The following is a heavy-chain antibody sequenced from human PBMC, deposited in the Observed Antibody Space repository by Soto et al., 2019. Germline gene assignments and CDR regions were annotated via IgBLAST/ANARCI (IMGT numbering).Heavy chain of an antibody. V-gene: IGHV1-18*01. CDR2: ISAYNGKT. J-gene: IGHJ4*02. Sequence: QVQLVQSGAEVKKPGASVKVSCKASGYTFTSYGISWVRQAPGQGLEWMGWISAYNGKTNYAQKLQGRVTMTTDTSTSTGYIELRSMISDDTAVYYCAAYYYASRLVLDYWGQGTLVTVSS. CDR3: AAYYYASRLVLDY. CDR1: GYTFTSYG. D-gene: IGHD3-22*01.